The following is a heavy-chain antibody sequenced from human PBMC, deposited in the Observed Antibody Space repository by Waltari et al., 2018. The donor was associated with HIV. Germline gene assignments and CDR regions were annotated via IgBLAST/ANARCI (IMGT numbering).Heavy chain of an antibody. Sequence: QVQLQQWGAGLLKPSETLSLTCAVYGGTFKTYYWTWIRQSPGRGLEWIGEINSSGYTKINPSPNSRVTLSVDKSKNQFSLRMNSVTGAEAGLYYCARGLWKKGETTMGLYTYYYDVMDVWGQGTTV. V-gene: IGHV4-34*02. CDR3: ARGLWKKGETTMGLYTYYYDVMDV. J-gene: IGHJ6*02. CDR1: GGTFKTYY. D-gene: IGHD3-22*01. CDR2: INSSGYT.